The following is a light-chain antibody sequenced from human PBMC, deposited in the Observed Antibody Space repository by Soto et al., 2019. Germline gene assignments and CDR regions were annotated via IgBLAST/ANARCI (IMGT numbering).Light chain of an antibody. CDR3: FSYSTSSSLYV. Sequence: QSVLAQPASVSGSPGQSTIISCTGTSSDVGGYNYVSWYQQHPGKAPKFLIYEVDNRASGVSDRFSGSKSGNTASLTISGLQAEDEAEYSCFSYSTSSSLYVFGSGTKVTVL. CDR1: SSDVGGYNY. J-gene: IGLJ1*01. V-gene: IGLV2-14*01. CDR2: EVD.